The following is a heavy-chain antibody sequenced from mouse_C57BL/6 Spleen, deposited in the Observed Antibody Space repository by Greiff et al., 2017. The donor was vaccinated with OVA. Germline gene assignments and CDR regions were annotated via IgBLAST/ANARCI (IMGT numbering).Heavy chain of an antibody. J-gene: IGHJ2*01. D-gene: IGHD2-5*01. CDR2: INPSSGYT. CDR3: ATSSNPYYFDY. V-gene: IGHV1-7*01. CDR1: GYTFTSYW. Sequence: QVHVKQPGAELVKPGASVKLSCKASGYTFTSYWMHWVKQRPGQGLEWIGYINPSSGYTKYNQKFKDKATLTADKSSSTAYMQLSSLTYEDSAVYYCATSSNPYYFDYWGQGTTLTVST.